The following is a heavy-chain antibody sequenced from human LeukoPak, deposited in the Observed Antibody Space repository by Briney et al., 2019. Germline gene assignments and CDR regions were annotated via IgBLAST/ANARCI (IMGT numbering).Heavy chain of an antibody. Sequence: PGGSLRLSCAAFGFIFSTYEINWVRQAPGKGLEWVSYISSSGSRIYYADSVKGLFTISRDNAKNSLYLQMNSLRAEDTAVYYCARPRSDLYGMDVWGQGTTVTVSS. CDR2: ISSSGSRI. CDR1: GFIFSTYE. CDR3: ARPRSDLYGMDV. J-gene: IGHJ6*02. V-gene: IGHV3-48*03.